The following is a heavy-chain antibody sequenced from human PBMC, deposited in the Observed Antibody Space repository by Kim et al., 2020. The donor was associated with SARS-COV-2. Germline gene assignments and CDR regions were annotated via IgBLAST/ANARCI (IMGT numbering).Heavy chain of an antibody. CDR1: GYTFTSYA. CDR2: INAGNGNT. Sequence: ASVKVSCKASGYTFTSYAMHWVRQAPGQRLEWMGWINAGNGNTKYSQKFQGRVTITRDTSASTAYMELSSLRSEDTAVYYCARGRSPGGYCSGGSCSSGSKYYGMGVWGQGTTVTVSS. J-gene: IGHJ6*02. CDR3: ARGRSPGGYCSGGSCSSGSKYYGMGV. D-gene: IGHD2-15*01. V-gene: IGHV1-3*01.